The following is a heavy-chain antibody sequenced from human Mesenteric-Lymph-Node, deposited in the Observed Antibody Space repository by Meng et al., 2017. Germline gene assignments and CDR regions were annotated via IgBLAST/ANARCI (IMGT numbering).Heavy chain of an antibody. D-gene: IGHD2-2*01. CDR3: ARESGVPAAKGKFWYFDL. Sequence: LQLEGSGPGRVKPAGTRSATGAVSGGSISSINWWTWVRQPPGKGLEWIGEIYHSGSTNYNPSLKSRVTISVDKSKNQFSLKLSSVTAADTAVYYCARESGVPAAKGKFWYFDLWGRGTLVTVSS. CDR1: GGSISSINW. CDR2: IYHSGST. J-gene: IGHJ2*01. V-gene: IGHV4-4*02.